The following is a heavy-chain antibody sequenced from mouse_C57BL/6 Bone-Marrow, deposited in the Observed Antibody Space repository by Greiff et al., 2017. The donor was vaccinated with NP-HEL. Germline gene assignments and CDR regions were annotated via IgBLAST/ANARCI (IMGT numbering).Heavy chain of an antibody. Sequence: QVQLQQPGAELVKPGASVKMSCKASGYTFTSYWITWVKQRPGQGLEWIGDIYPGSGSTNYNEKFKSKATLTVDTSSSTAYMQLSSLTSEDSAVYYCARPPLAAQATYWFAYWGQGTLVTVSA. J-gene: IGHJ3*01. CDR1: GYTFTSYW. CDR2: IYPGSGST. CDR3: ARPPLAAQATYWFAY. D-gene: IGHD3-2*02. V-gene: IGHV1-55*01.